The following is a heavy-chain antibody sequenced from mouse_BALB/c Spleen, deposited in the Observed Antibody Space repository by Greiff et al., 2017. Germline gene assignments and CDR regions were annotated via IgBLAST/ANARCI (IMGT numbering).Heavy chain of an antibody. V-gene: IGHV1-12*01. Sequence: VQLQQPGAELVKPGASVKMSFKASGYTFTSYNMHWVKQTPGQGLEWIGAIYPGNGDTSYNQKFKGKATLTADKSSSTAYMQLSSLTSEDSAVYYCARGMDYWGQGTSVTVSS. CDR3: ARGMDY. CDR1: GYTFTSYN. CDR2: IYPGNGDT. J-gene: IGHJ4*01.